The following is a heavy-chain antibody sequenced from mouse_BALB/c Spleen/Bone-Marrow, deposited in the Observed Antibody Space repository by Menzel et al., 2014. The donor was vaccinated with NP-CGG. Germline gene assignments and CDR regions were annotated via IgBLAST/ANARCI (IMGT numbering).Heavy chain of an antibody. V-gene: IGHV14-3*02. J-gene: IGHJ2*01. CDR1: GFNIKDTY. Sequence: VQLQQSGAGLVRPGASVKLSCTASGFNIKDTYMHWVKQRPEQGLEWIGRIDPANDYTKYDPKFQGTATITADTSSNTAYLQLSSLTSEDTAVYCCATLTGTFDYWGQGTTLAVSS. CDR2: IDPANDYT. D-gene: IGHD4-1*01. CDR3: ATLTGTFDY.